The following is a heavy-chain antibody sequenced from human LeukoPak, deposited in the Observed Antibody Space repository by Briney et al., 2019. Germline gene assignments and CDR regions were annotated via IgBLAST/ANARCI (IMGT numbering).Heavy chain of an antibody. CDR2: IYYSGST. Sequence: SETLSLTCTVSGGSISSSSYYWGWIRQPPGKGLEWIGSIYYSGSTYYNPSLKSRVTISVDTSKNQFSLKLSSVTAADTAVYYCARVPPPPPIVGATWYYFDYWGQGTLVTVSS. D-gene: IGHD1-26*01. CDR1: GGSISSSSYY. J-gene: IGHJ4*02. V-gene: IGHV4-39*07. CDR3: ARVPPPPPIVGATWYYFDY.